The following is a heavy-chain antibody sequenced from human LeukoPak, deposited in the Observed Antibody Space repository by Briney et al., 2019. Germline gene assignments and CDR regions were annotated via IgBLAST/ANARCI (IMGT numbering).Heavy chain of an antibody. D-gene: IGHD3-16*01. V-gene: IGHV3-23*01. CDR3: ARGSRGRRFDI. CDR1: GFTFSSYA. J-gene: IGHJ3*02. Sequence: GGSLRLSCAASGFTFSSYAMSWVRQAPGKGLEWVSVISGSGGSTYYADSVKGRFTISRDNSKNTLYLQMNSLRAEDTAVYYCARGSRGRRFDIWGQGTMGTVSS. CDR2: ISGSGGST.